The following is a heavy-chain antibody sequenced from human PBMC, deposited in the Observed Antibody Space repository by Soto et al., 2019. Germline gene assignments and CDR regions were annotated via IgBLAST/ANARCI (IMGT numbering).Heavy chain of an antibody. CDR2: IWYDGSNK. V-gene: IGHV3-33*01. CDR3: AREDYDSSGYYYYYGMDV. CDR1: GFTFSSYG. J-gene: IGHJ6*02. D-gene: IGHD3-22*01. Sequence: GGSLRLSCAACGFTFSSYGMHWVRQAPGKGLEWVAVIWYDGSNKYYADSVKGRFTISRDNSKNTLYLQMNSLRAEDTAVYYCAREDYDSSGYYYYYGMDVWGQGTTVTVS.